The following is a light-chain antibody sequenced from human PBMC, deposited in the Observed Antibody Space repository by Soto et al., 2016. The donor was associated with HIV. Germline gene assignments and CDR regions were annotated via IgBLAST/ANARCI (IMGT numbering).Light chain of an antibody. V-gene: IGLV3-19*01. CDR2: GKN. J-gene: IGLJ1*01. CDR3: NSRDSSGNSYV. CDR1: SLRSYY. Sequence: SSELTQDPAVSVALGQTVRITCRGDSLRSYYASWYQQKPGRAPILVIYGKNNRPSGIPDRFSGSSSGTTSSLTITGAQAEDEADYYCNSRDSSGNSYVFATGTKVT.